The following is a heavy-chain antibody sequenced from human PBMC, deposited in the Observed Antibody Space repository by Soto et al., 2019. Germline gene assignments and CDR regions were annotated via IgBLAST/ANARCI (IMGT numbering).Heavy chain of an antibody. J-gene: IGHJ3*02. CDR1: GYTFTGYY. V-gene: IGHV1-2*02. CDR2: INPNSGGT. CDR3: ARFEYCGSTSCSESDAFDI. Sequence: ASVKVSCKASGYTFTGYYMHWVRQAPVQGLEWMGWINPNSGGTNYAQKFQGRVTMTRDTSISTAYMELSRLRSDDTAVYYCARFEYCGSTSCSESDAFDIWGQGTMVTVSS. D-gene: IGHD2-2*01.